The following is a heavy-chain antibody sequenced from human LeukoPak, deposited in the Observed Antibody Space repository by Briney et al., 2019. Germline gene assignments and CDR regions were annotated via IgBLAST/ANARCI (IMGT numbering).Heavy chain of an antibody. D-gene: IGHD1-7*01. Sequence: PSETLSLTCTVSGYSISSGYYWGWIPQPPGKGLEWIGSIYHSGSTYYNPSLKSRVTISVDTSKNQFSLKLSSVTAADTAVYYCANSPTGLTGTTGANWGQGTLVTVSS. V-gene: IGHV4-38-2*02. CDR1: GYSISSGYY. CDR3: ANSPTGLTGTTGAN. J-gene: IGHJ4*02. CDR2: IYHSGST.